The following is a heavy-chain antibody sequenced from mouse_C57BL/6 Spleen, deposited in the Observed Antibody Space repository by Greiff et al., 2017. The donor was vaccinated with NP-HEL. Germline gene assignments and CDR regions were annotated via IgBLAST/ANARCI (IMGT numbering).Heavy chain of an antibody. J-gene: IGHJ2*01. V-gene: IGHV1-82*01. Sequence: QVQLKESGPELVKPGASVKISCKTSGYAFSSSWMNWVKQRPGKGLEWIGRIYPGDGDTNYNGKFKGKATLTADKSSSTAYMQLSSLTSEDSAVYFCARKGENFDYWGQGTTLTVSS. CDR3: ARKGENFDY. CDR2: IYPGDGDT. CDR1: GYAFSSSW.